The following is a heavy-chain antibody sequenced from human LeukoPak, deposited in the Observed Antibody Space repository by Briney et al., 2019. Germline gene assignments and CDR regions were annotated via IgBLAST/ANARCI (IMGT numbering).Heavy chain of an antibody. J-gene: IGHJ6*03. CDR2: ITPIFGTA. CDR3: AKGGYYTHLYYMDI. D-gene: IGHD3-3*01. V-gene: IGHV1-69*05. Sequence: SVKVSCKASGGTFSSYAISWVRQAPGQGLEWMGGITPIFGTANYAQKFQGRVTITTDESTSTAYMELSSLRSEDTAVYYCAKGGYYTHLYYMDIWGKGTTVTVSS. CDR1: GGTFSSYA.